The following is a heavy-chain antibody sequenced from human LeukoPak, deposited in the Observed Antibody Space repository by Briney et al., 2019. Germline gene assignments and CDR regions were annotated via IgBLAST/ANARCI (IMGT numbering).Heavy chain of an antibody. Sequence: SETLSLSCAVSGGSISSSNWWSWVRQPPGKGLEWIGEIYHSGSTNYNPSLKSRVTISVDKSKNQFSLKLSSVTAADTAVYYCARDARRLIVVVPAATNYYYYGMDVWGQGTTVTVSS. D-gene: IGHD2-2*01. J-gene: IGHJ6*02. CDR3: ARDARRLIVVVPAATNYYYYGMDV. CDR1: GGSISSSNW. CDR2: IYHSGST. V-gene: IGHV4-4*02.